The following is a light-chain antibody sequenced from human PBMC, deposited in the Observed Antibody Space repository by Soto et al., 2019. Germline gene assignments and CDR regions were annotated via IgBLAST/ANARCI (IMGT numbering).Light chain of an antibody. CDR1: QSVSSN. CDR2: GAS. J-gene: IGKJ1*01. Sequence: EIVMTQSPATLSVSPGERATLSCRASQSVSSNLAWYQQKPGQAPRLLIYGASTRATGIPARFSGSGSGTEFTLTISSLQSEDFAVYYCQQYNNWPWTFRQGTKVEIK. V-gene: IGKV3-15*01. CDR3: QQYNNWPWT.